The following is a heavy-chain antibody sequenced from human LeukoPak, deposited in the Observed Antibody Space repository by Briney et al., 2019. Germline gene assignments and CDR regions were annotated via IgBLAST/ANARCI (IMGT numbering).Heavy chain of an antibody. D-gene: IGHD3-22*01. CDR2: IYYSGST. CDR1: GGSISSYY. J-gene: IGHJ4*02. V-gene: IGHV4-59*01. CDR3: ARALGGYYYDY. Sequence: SETLSLTCTVSGGSISSYYWSWIRQPPGKGLEWIGYIYYSGSTNYNPSLKSRVTISVDTSKNQFSLKLSSVTAADTAVYSCARALGGYYYDYWGQGTLVTVSS.